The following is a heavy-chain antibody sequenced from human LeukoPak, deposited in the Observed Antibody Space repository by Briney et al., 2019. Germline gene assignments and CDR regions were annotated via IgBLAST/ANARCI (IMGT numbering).Heavy chain of an antibody. D-gene: IGHD6-19*01. CDR3: AREGVAGMMGYYYYYYGMDV. CDR1: GFTFSSYA. CDR2: ISYDGSNK. J-gene: IGHJ6*02. Sequence: GGSLILSCAASGFTFSSYAMHWVRQAPGKGLEWVAVISYDGSNKYYADSVKGRFTISRDNSKNTLYLQMNSLRAEDTAVYYCAREGVAGMMGYYYYYYGMDVWGQGTTVTVSS. V-gene: IGHV3-30-3*01.